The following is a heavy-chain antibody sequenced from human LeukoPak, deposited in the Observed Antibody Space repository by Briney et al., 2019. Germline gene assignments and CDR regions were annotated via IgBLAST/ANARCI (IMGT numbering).Heavy chain of an antibody. Sequence: AGGSLRLSCAASGFTFSRYAMSWVRQAPGKGLEWVSSISGSGGSIYYADSVKGRFTISRDNSKSTLYLQMNSLRAEDTAIYYCAKEAVAAAGPFDYWGQGTLVTVSS. CDR2: ISGSGGSI. V-gene: IGHV3-23*01. CDR3: AKEAVAAAGPFDY. D-gene: IGHD6-13*01. CDR1: GFTFSRYA. J-gene: IGHJ4*02.